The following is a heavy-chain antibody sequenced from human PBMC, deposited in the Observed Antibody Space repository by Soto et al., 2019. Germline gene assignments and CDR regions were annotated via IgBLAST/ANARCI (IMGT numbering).Heavy chain of an antibody. CDR3: ARDSGYESNY. V-gene: IGHV1-18*01. D-gene: IGHD5-12*01. CDR1: GYTFTSYG. CDR2: ISAYNCNT. J-gene: IGHJ4*02. Sequence: QVQLVQSGAEVKKPGASVKVSCKASGYTFTSYGISWVRQAPGQGLEWMGWISAYNCNTNYAQTLQGRVTITTDTSTRAAQMELRSLRSHETAGYYCARDSGYESNYWGQGTLVTVSP.